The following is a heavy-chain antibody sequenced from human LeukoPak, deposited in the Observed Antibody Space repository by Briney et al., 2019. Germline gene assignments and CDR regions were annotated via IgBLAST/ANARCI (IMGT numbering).Heavy chain of an antibody. V-gene: IGHV1-2*02. J-gene: IGHJ4*02. CDR1: GYIFTDFS. Sequence: GASVKVSCKTSGYIFTDFSLHWVRQAPGQGLEWMGWINPNSGDTNFAQKFQGRVTMTRDTSISTAYMDLSRLRSDDTAVYYCARDYYDSRGYYYGGHWGQGTLVTVSS. CDR3: ARDYYDSRGYYYGGH. D-gene: IGHD3-22*01. CDR2: INPNSGDT.